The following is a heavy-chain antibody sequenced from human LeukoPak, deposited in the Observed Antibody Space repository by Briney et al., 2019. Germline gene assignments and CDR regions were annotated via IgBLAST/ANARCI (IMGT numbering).Heavy chain of an antibody. V-gene: IGHV1-46*01. D-gene: IGHD3-22*01. CDR3: ARDWLYYYDSSGQAEDI. Sequence: ASVNLSCKASGYIFTTYYMHWVRQAPGQGLEWMGIINPSGGSTSNAQKFQGRVTMTRDMSTSTVYMELSSMRCEDTAVYYCARDWLYYYDSSGQAEDIWGQGTMVTVSS. CDR1: GYIFTTYY. CDR2: INPSGGST. J-gene: IGHJ3*02.